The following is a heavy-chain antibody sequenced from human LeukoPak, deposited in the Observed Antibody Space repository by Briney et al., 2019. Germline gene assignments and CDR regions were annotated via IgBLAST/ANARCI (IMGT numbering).Heavy chain of an antibody. J-gene: IGHJ4*02. CDR3: AKDRAGSNWSYYFDY. V-gene: IGHV3-23*01. CDR1: GFTFSSYA. Sequence: GSLRLSCAASGFTFSSYAMSWVRQAPGKGLKWVSAISGSGGSTYYADSVKGRFTISRDNSKNTLYLQMNSLRAEDTAVYYCAKDRAGSNWSYYFDYWGQGTLVTVSS. D-gene: IGHD1-26*01. CDR2: ISGSGGST.